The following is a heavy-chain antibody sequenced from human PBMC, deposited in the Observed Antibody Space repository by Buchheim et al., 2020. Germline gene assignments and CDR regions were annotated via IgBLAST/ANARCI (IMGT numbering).Heavy chain of an antibody. CDR2: ISYDGSNK. D-gene: IGHD6-19*01. J-gene: IGHJ4*02. CDR3: ARTPRWLDFDY. V-gene: IGHV3-30*03. Sequence: QVQLVESGGGVVQPGRSLRLSCAASGFTFSSYGMHWVRQAPGKGLEWVAVISYDGSNKYYADSVKGRFTISRDNSKNTLYLQMNSLRAEDTAVYYCARTPRWLDFDYWGQGTL. CDR1: GFTFSSYG.